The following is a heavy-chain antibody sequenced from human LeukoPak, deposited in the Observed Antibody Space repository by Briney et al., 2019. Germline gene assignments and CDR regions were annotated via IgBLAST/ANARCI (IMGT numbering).Heavy chain of an antibody. J-gene: IGHJ6*02. CDR1: GFTFSSYA. CDR3: ARLSGHCSGGSCYGYYGMDV. CDR2: ISYDGSNK. D-gene: IGHD2-15*01. Sequence: QPGRSPRLSCAASGFTFSSYAMHWVRQAPGKGLEWVAVISYDGSNKYYADSVKGRFTISRDNSKNTLYLQMNSLRAEDTAVYYCARLSGHCSGGSCYGYYGMDVWGQGTTVTVSS. V-gene: IGHV3-30*04.